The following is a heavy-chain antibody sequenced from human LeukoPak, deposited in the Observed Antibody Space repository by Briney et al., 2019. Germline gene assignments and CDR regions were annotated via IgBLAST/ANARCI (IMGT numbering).Heavy chain of an antibody. V-gene: IGHV3-48*03. J-gene: IGHJ4*02. CDR1: GFTFTTYE. D-gene: IGHD3-10*01. Sequence: GGSLRLSCATSGFTFTTYEMNWVRQAPGKGLEWVSYITSSGDIKTYADPVKGRFTMSRDDAKNSVYLQMSSLRPEDTAVYYCARDIYGDEDFDYWGQGTLVSVSS. CDR2: ITSSGDIK. CDR3: ARDIYGDEDFDY.